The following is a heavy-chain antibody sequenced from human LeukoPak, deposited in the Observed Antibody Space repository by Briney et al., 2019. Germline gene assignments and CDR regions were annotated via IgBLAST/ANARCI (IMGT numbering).Heavy chain of an antibody. J-gene: IGHJ4*02. CDR1: GFTFSSYG. V-gene: IGHV3-30*03. CDR3: ARYCSGGNCYSGLVY. D-gene: IGHD2-15*01. CDR2: ISYDGSNK. Sequence: GRSLRLSCAASGFTFSSYGMHWVRQAPGKGLEWVAVISYDGSNKYYADSVKGRFTISRDNSKNTLYLQMNSLRAEDTAVYYCARYCSGGNCYSGLVYGGQGTLVAVSS.